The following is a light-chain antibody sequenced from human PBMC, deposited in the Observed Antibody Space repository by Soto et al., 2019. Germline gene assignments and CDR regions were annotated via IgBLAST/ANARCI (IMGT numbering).Light chain of an antibody. J-gene: IGLJ2*01. Sequence: QSVLTQPPSASGSPGQSVTISCTGTSSDVGGYNYVSWYQQHQGKAPKLMISEVSKRPSGVPDRFSGSKSGNTASLTVSGLKAEDYADYYCSSFAGNNNLVFGGGTKVTVL. CDR3: SSFAGNNNLV. V-gene: IGLV2-8*01. CDR2: EVS. CDR1: SSDVGGYNY.